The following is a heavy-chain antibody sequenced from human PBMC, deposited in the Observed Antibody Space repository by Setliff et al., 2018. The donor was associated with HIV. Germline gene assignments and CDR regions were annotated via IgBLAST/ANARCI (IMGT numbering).Heavy chain of an antibody. CDR2: IIPSGST. Sequence: SETLSLTCTVSGGSIKSSSDYWGWIRQPPGKGLEWIGEIIPSGSTNYNPSLKSRVTMSIDTSKSQFSLKLSSVTAADTAVYYCVRQADCGGDCVLGYWGQGTLVTVSS. CDR1: GGSIKSSSDY. V-gene: IGHV4-39*01. D-gene: IGHD2-21*02. CDR3: VRQADCGGDCVLGY. J-gene: IGHJ4*02.